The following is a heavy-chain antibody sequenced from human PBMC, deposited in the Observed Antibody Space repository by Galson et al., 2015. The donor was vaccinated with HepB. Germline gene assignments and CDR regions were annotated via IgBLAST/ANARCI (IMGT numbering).Heavy chain of an antibody. V-gene: IGHV6-1*01. CDR2: TYYRSKWYY. D-gene: IGHD6-19*01. CDR3: ARVVAGGYDGFEI. CDR1: GDSVSSNSAA. J-gene: IGHJ3*02. Sequence: CAISGDSVSSNSAAWNWIRQSPSRGLEWLGRTYYRSKWYYDYAVSVKSRITINPDTSKNQFSLQLNSVTPEDTSVYYCARVVAGGYDGFEIWGQGTMATVSS.